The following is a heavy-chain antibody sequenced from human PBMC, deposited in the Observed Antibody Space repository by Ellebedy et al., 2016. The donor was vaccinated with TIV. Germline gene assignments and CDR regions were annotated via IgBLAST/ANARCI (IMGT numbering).Heavy chain of an antibody. Sequence: GESLNISCAASGFTFSDYYMSWIRQAPGKGLEWISYISSSVTTVYYADSVKGRFTISRDNARNSLYLQMNSLRAEDTAVYYCARDLHFAFDYWGRGTLVTVSS. CDR3: ARDLHFAFDY. J-gene: IGHJ4*02. CDR1: GFTFSDYY. CDR2: ISSSVTTV. V-gene: IGHV3-11*04.